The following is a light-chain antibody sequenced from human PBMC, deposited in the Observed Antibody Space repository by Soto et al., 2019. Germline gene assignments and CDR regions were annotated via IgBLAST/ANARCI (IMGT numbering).Light chain of an antibody. CDR3: QQYNIYPLT. CDR2: VAS. V-gene: IGKV1D-16*01. CDR1: QDINSW. J-gene: IGKJ4*01. Sequence: DVQMTQSPSSLSASVGDRVTITCRASQDINSWLAWYQQKPGKAPKSLIYVASSLLTGVPLRFSGSVSGTVFTLTISSLQPEDSATYYCQQYNIYPLTFGGGTKVEIK.